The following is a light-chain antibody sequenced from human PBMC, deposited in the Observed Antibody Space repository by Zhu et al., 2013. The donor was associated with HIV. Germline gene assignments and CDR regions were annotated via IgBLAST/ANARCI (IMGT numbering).Light chain of an antibody. CDR2: GAS. CDR1: QSVSSN. V-gene: IGKV3-15*01. Sequence: DIVMTQSPATLSVSPGERATLSCRASQSVSSNLAWYQQKPGQAPRLLIYGASTRATGIPARFSGSGSGTEFTLTISSLQSEDFAVYYCQQYNNWPLTFGGGT. J-gene: IGKJ4*01. CDR3: QQYNNWPLT.